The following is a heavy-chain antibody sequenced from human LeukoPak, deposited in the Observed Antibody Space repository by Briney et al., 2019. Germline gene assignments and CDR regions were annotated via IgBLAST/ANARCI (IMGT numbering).Heavy chain of an antibody. V-gene: IGHV5-51*01. Sequence: GESLKISCQVSGYIFTNYWIAWVRQMPGKGLECMGVIHPGDSDTRYRPSFQVQVTISADKSISTAYLQWSSLKASDTAMYYWSVGFGDLSSASDIWGQGTMVTVSS. CDR2: IHPGDSDT. D-gene: IGHD3-10*01. CDR3: SVGFGDLSSASDI. CDR1: GYIFTNYW. J-gene: IGHJ3*02.